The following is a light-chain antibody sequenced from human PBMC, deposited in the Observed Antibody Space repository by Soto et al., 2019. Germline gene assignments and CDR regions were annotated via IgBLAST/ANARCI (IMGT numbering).Light chain of an antibody. J-gene: IGLJ2*01. Sequence: QSVLTQPASVSGSPGQSITISCTGTSSDVGGYNYVSWYQQHPGKAPKLMIYDVSNRPSGVSNRFSGSKSGNTASLTISGRQAEDEADYYCRSYTSSSTLVFGGGTKLAV. V-gene: IGLV2-14*01. CDR1: SSDVGGYNY. CDR3: RSYTSSSTLV. CDR2: DVS.